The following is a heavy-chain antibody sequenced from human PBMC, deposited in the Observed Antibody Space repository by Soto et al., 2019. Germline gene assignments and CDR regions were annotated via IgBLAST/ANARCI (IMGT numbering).Heavy chain of an antibody. CDR1: GYTFTGCF. CDR3: ARVIRGAYYNSPLDT. J-gene: IGHJ5*02. Sequence: ASVEVSCKESGYTFTGCFMRWVRQATGQGLEWMGWINPYSGGADYAQSFQGRVTMTRDTSISTVYMELSRLRFDDTAVYYCARVIRGAYYNSPLDTWGQGTVVPVSS. CDR2: INPYSGGA. V-gene: IGHV1-2*02. D-gene: IGHD3-10*01.